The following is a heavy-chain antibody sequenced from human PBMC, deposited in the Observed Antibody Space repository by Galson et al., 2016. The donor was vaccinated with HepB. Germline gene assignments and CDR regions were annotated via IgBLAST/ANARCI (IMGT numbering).Heavy chain of an antibody. CDR1: GFTFSNYA. Sequence: SLRLSCAVSGFTFSNYAMHWVRQAPGKGLEWVAVISNDESNKYYADSVKGRFTISRDNSENTLYLQMNSLRVDDTALYYCAASTIPVADWFDPWGQGTLVTVSS. D-gene: IGHD6-19*01. J-gene: IGHJ5*02. CDR2: ISNDESNK. V-gene: IGHV3-30*04. CDR3: AASTIPVADWFDP.